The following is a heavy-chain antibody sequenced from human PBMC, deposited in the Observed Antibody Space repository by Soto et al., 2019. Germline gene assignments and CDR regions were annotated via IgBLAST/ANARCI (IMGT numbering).Heavy chain of an antibody. Sequence: QITLKECGPALVNPTQTLTLTCTLSGFSVSRSGSSGGWIRQPPGKALAGLALTYRDDTQRSHPSLRTRLTLSRHTSNNQVVLNMTNMDPVDTAKFVRAAHLTADAYSDLWGRGTLVSVS. CDR3: AAHLTADAYSDL. CDR2: TYRDDTQ. D-gene: IGHD2-21*02. V-gene: IGHV2-5*02. J-gene: IGHJ2*01. CDR1: GFSVSRSGSS.